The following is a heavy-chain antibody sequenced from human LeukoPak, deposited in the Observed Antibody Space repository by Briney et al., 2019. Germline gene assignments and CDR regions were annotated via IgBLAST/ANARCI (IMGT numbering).Heavy chain of an antibody. V-gene: IGHV3-9*01. CDR2: ISWNSSKI. CDR1: GFTFDDYA. J-gene: IGHJ4*02. CDR3: ARDFCSTSCNLGY. D-gene: IGHD2-2*01. Sequence: GGSLRLSCAASGFTFDDYAMHWVRQAPGKGLEWVSGISWNSSKIGYADSVKGRFTISRDNAKNSLYLQMNSLRAEDTAVYYCARDFCSTSCNLGYWGQGTLVTVSS.